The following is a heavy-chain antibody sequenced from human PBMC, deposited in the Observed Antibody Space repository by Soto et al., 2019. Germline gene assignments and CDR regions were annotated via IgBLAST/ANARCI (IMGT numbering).Heavy chain of an antibody. CDR1: RYTFTGYY. D-gene: IGHD2-8*01. J-gene: IGHJ5*02. CDR2: INPNSGGT. V-gene: IGHV1-2*04. CDR3: ARASTYCTNGVCYTNWFDP. Sequence: ASVKVSCKASRYTFTGYYMHWVRQAPGQGLEWMGWINPNSGGTNYAQKFQGWVTMTRDTSISTAYMELSRLRSDDTAVYYCARASTYCTNGVCYTNWFDPWGHGTLVTVSS.